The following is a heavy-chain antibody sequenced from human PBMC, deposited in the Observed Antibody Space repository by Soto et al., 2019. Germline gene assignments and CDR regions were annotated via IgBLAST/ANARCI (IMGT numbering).Heavy chain of an antibody. Sequence: PSETLSLTCSVSGDSVSSSDYYWGWIRQPPAKGLELIGHIDYNGVTSYNTSLKTTLTISRDTSKNQFSLRLTSVTAADTALYSCGKILADANKITDSDXWGPGILVTVSX. J-gene: IGHJ4*02. CDR3: GKILADANKITDSDX. CDR1: GDSVSSSDYY. D-gene: IGHD3-16*01. V-gene: IGHV4-39*01. CDR2: IDYNGVT.